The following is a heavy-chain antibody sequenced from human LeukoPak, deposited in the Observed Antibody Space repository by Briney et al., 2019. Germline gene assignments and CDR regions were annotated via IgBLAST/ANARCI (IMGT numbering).Heavy chain of an antibody. CDR2: INPNSGGT. CDR1: GYTFTGYY. J-gene: IGHJ5*02. Sequence: ASVKVSCKASGYTFTGYYMHWVRQAPGQGLEWMGWINPNSGGTNYAQKFQGWVTMTRDTSISTAYMELSRLRSDDTAVYYCARAGITMVRGVIIKEPPPNWFDPWGQGTLVTVSS. D-gene: IGHD3-10*01. CDR3: ARAGITMVRGVIIKEPPPNWFDP. V-gene: IGHV1-2*04.